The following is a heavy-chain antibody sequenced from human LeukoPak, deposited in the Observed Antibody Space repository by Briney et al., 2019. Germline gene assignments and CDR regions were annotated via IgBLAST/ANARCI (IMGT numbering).Heavy chain of an antibody. D-gene: IGHD5-24*01. Sequence: RPSETLSLTCTVSGGSISSYYCSWIRQPAGKGLEWIGRIYTSGSTNYNPSLKSRVTMSVDTSKNQFSLKLSSVTAADTAVYYCARDLVEMATTALDYWGQGTLVTVSS. CDR1: GGSISSYY. V-gene: IGHV4-4*07. CDR2: IYTSGST. CDR3: ARDLVEMATTALDY. J-gene: IGHJ4*02.